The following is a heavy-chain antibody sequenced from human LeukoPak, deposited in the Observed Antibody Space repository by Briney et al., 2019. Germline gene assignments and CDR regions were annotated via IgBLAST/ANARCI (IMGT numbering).Heavy chain of an antibody. CDR1: GFTFSNYW. V-gene: IGHV3-7*01. CDR3: ARGSMVRGVIGAFDY. D-gene: IGHD3-10*01. CDR2: IKQDGSEK. J-gene: IGHJ4*02. Sequence: GGSLRLSCAASGFTFSNYWMNWVRQAPGKGLEWVAHIKQDGSEKYYVDSVKGRFTISRDNAKNSLYLQMNSLRAEDTAVYYCARGSMVRGVIGAFDYWGQGTLVTVSS.